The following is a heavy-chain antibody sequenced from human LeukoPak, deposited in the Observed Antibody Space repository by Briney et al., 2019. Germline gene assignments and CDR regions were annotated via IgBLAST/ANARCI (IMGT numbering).Heavy chain of an antibody. J-gene: IGHJ4*02. CDR1: GFTVSSNY. Sequence: GGSLRLSCAASGFTVSSNYMSWVRQAPGKGLEWVSVIYSGGSTYYADSVKGRFTISRDNSKNSLYLQMNSLKTEDTAVYYCARGYYDSSGYWENWGQGTLVTVSS. V-gene: IGHV3-53*01. CDR3: ARGYYDSSGYWEN. CDR2: IYSGGST. D-gene: IGHD3-22*01.